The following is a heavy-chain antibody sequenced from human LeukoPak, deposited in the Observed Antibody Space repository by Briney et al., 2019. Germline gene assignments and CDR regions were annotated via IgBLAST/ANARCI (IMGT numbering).Heavy chain of an antibody. CDR3: ARARAYCGGDCYPDPFDY. CDR1: GFTFDDYG. CDR2: INWNGGTR. D-gene: IGHD2-21*02. V-gene: IGHV3-20*04. Sequence: PGGSLRLSCAASGFTFDDYGMSWVRQAPGKGLEWVSTINWNGGTRGYADSVKGRFTISRDNAKNSLYLQMNSLRAEDTAVYYCARARAYCGGDCYPDPFDYWGQGTLVTVSS. J-gene: IGHJ4*02.